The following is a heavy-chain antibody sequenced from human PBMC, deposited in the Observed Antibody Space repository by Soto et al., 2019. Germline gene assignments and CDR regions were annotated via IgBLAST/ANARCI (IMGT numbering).Heavy chain of an antibody. Sequence: PGESLKISCKGSGYSFTSYWISWVRQMPGKGLEWMGIIYPGDPDTRYSPSFQGQVTISADKSISTAYLQWSSLKASDTAMYYCERHKKISDRQNYFDYRRHGSQVTVSS. D-gene: IGHD6-6*01. CDR3: ERHKKISDRQNYFDY. J-gene: IGHJ4*01. CDR2: IYPGDPDT. V-gene: IGHV5-51*01. CDR1: GYSFTSYW.